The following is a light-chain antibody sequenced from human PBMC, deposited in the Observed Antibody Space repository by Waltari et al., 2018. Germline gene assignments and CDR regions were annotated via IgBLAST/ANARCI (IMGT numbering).Light chain of an antibody. CDR3: QKYNRPWT. V-gene: IGKV1-5*03. CDR1: QHIHTW. J-gene: IGKJ1*01. CDR2: KAS. Sequence: DIQLAQSPSTVSASVGDRVTITCRASQHIHTWLAWYQQKPGKAPKALLSKASNLHSGVPSRFSGSGVGTECTLTISSLQPDDFATYYCQKYNRPWTFGQGTRVDIK.